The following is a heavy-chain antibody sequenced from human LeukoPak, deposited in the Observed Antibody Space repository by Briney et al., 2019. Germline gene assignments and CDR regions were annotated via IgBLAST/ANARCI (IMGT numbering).Heavy chain of an antibody. CDR2: ITSDGSRT. Sequence: GGSLRLSCAASAFSINNFWMHWVRQAPGKGLEYVSIITSDGSRTYYADSVKGRFTISRDNSQNTLYLQMSGLRAEDTAVYYCVKPCGRSGGCYYDFWGQGTLVTVSS. D-gene: IGHD2-21*02. J-gene: IGHJ4*02. CDR3: VKPCGRSGGCYYDF. CDR1: AFSINNFW. V-gene: IGHV3-64D*06.